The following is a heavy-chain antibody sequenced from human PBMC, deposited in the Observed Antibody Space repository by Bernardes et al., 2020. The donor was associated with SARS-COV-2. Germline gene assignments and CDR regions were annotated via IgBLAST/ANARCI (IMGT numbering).Heavy chain of an antibody. D-gene: IGHD2-21*02. CDR2: LYNSGST. V-gene: IGHV4-39*01. Sequence: SETLSLTCSVSGGSLSSSSYYWVWLRQPPGKGLVWIGTLYNSGSTYHTTSLKSRASISIDMTKNQVSLRLNYMTAADTAVYYCVGSSCGIDCYIGGLRSCDYGMDIWGQGTTVTVSS. CDR1: GGSLSSSSYY. J-gene: IGHJ6*02. CDR3: VGSSCGIDCYIGGLRSCDYGMDI.